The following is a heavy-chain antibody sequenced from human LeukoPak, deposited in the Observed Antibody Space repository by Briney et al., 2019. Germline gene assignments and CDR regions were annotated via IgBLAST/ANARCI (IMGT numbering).Heavy chain of an antibody. CDR2: IYHSGST. Sequence: ASETLSLTCAVSGGSISSDNWWSWVRQPPGKGLEWIGEIYHSGSTYYNPSLKSRVTISVDTSKNQFSLKLSSVTAADTAVYYCASERYNWNYRAFDIWGQGTMVTVSS. V-gene: IGHV4-4*02. CDR1: GGSISSDNW. J-gene: IGHJ3*02. D-gene: IGHD1-7*01. CDR3: ASERYNWNYRAFDI.